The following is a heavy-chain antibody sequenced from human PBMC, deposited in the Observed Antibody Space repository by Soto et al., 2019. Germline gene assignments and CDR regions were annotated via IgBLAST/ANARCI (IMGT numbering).Heavy chain of an antibody. D-gene: IGHD2-2*02. J-gene: IGHJ6*02. V-gene: IGHV5-10-1*01. Sequence: VGSLKISCNGSGYSFTSYWISWVRQMPWKGLEWMGRIDPSDSYTNYTPSFQGNVTISADKSISTAYLQWSSLKASDTAMYYCARDHIVVVPAAIRAYYYYGMDVWGQGTTVTVSS. CDR3: ARDHIVVVPAAIRAYYYYGMDV. CDR1: GYSFTSYW. CDR2: IDPSDSYT.